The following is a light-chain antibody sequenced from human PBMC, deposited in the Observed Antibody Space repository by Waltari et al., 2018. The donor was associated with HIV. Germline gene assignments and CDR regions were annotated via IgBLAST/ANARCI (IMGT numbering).Light chain of an antibody. CDR3: QQSYKTPQT. V-gene: IGKV1-39*01. CDR1: KAINNY. Sequence: DFNMTQSPSSLSASVGDTVPITCRASKAINNYLNWYQQSPGKAPKLLIFGASNLQSAVPLRFSGGGYGTDFTLTISCLEPEDFATYFCQQSYKTPQTFGQGTRVEMK. CDR2: GAS. J-gene: IGKJ5*01.